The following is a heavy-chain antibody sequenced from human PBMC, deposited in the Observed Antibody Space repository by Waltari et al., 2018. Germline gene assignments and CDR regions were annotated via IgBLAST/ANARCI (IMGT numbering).Heavy chain of an antibody. CDR2: INPNSGGT. CDR3: ARGGIAAHLVQLNWYFDL. Sequence: QVQLVQSGAEVKKPGASVKVSCKASGYTFTDYYMHWVRQAPGQGLEWMGRINPNSGGTNYAQKFQGRVTMTRDTSISTAYMELSRLRSDDTAVYYCARGGIAAHLVQLNWYFDLWGRGTLVTVSS. CDR1: GYTFTDYY. V-gene: IGHV1-2*06. J-gene: IGHJ2*01. D-gene: IGHD6-6*01.